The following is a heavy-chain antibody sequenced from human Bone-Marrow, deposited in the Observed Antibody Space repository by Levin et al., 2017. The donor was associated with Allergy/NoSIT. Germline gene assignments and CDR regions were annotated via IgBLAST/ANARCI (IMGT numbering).Heavy chain of an antibody. CDR2: IYYSGST. CDR3: AREVSDLQLYDY. V-gene: IGHV4-31*03. J-gene: IGHJ4*02. Sequence: SQTLSLTCTVSGGSISSGGYYWSWIRQHPGKGLEWIGYIYYSGSTYYNPSLKSRVTISVDTSKNQFSLKLSSVTAADTAVYYCAREVSDLQLYDYWGQGTLVTVSS. CDR1: GGSISSGGYY. D-gene: IGHD1-1*01.